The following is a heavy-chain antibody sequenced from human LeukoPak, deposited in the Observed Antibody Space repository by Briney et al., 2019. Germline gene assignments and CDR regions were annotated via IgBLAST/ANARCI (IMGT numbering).Heavy chain of an antibody. V-gene: IGHV4-59*08. CDR2: IYYSGST. CDR3: ARRTYFDL. CDR1: GGSISNYY. Sequence: SETLSLTCTVSGGSISNYYWSWVRQPPGKGLEWIGYIYYSGSTTYKPSLKSRVTISVDTSKHQSSPKLNAVTAADTAVYYCARRTYFDLWGRGTLVTVSS. J-gene: IGHJ2*01.